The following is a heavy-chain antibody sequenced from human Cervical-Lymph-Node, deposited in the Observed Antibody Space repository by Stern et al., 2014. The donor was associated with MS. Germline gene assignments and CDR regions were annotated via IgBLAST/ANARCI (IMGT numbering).Heavy chain of an antibody. Sequence: VQLVQSGAEVKKPGESLKISCKASRDSFTHYWIGWVRQMPGTGLEWMGFISPGYPNPKSTPPSKAQVPFSVDSSTSTAYLQWSSLKPSDTAIYYCARHHGHSPTPFDSWGQGTRVTVSS. CDR1: RDSFTHYW. CDR2: ISPGYPNP. J-gene: IGHJ4*02. CDR3: ARHHGHSPTPFDS. D-gene: IGHD5-24*01. V-gene: IGHV5-51*01.